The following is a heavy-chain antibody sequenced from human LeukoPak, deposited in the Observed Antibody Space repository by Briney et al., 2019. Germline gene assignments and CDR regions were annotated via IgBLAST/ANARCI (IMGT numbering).Heavy chain of an antibody. CDR3: ARASYDSTGYYHDY. D-gene: IGHD3-22*01. Sequence: PSETLSLTCSVSGGSITSYYWSWIRQPPGKGLEWIGYIYYSGSTNHNPSLKSRVTIAVDTSKNQFSLKLTSVTAADTAVYYCARASYDSTGYYHDYWGQGTLVPVSS. CDR2: IYYSGST. V-gene: IGHV4-59*12. CDR1: GGSITSYY. J-gene: IGHJ4*02.